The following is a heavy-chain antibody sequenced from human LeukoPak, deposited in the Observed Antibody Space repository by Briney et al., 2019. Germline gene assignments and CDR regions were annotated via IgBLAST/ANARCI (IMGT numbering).Heavy chain of an antibody. V-gene: IGHV3-7*01. CDR1: GFTFSSYW. Sequence: GGSLRLSRAASGFTFSSYWMSWVRQAPGKGLEWVANIKQDGGEKYYVDSVKGRFTISRDNAKNSLYLQMNSLRAEDTAVYYCARDVRSVVVVAATSGYWGQGTLVTVSS. D-gene: IGHD2-15*01. CDR3: ARDVRSVVVVAATSGY. CDR2: IKQDGGEK. J-gene: IGHJ4*02.